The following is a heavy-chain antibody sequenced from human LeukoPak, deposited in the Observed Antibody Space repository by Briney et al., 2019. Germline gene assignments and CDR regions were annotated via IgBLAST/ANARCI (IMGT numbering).Heavy chain of an antibody. CDR2: IYTSKSM. Sequence: PSETLSLTCTVSGGPISSGFYDWYWIRQPAGKGLEWIGHIYTSKSMNYNPSLKSRVTISVDTSKNQFSLKLTSVTAADTAVYYCTKGRGIWGQGTLVTVSS. CDR3: TKGRGI. V-gene: IGHV4-61*09. CDR1: GGPISSGFYD. D-gene: IGHD3-10*01. J-gene: IGHJ4*02.